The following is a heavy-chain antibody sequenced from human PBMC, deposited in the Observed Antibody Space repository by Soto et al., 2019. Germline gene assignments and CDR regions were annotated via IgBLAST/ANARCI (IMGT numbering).Heavy chain of an antibody. V-gene: IGHV3-53*04. CDR2: IYSGGST. CDR3: ARAGYDPPPGAFDI. D-gene: IGHD5-12*01. Sequence: EVQLVESGGGLVQPGGSLRLSCAASGFTVSSNYMSWVRQAPGKGLEWVSVIYSGGSTYYADSVKGRFTISRHNSKNTLYLQMNSLRAEDTAVYYCARAGYDPPPGAFDIWGQGTTVTVSS. J-gene: IGHJ3*02. CDR1: GFTVSSNY.